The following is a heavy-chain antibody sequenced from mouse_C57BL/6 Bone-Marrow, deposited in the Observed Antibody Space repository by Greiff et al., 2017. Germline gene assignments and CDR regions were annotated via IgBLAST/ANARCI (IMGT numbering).Heavy chain of an antibody. D-gene: IGHD2-1*01. J-gene: IGHJ3*01. CDR2: IDPSDSYT. CDR3: ARLAIYYGNYAWFAY. Sequence: QVQLQQPGAELVMPGASVKLSCKASGYTFTSYWMHWVKQRPGQGLEWIGEIDPSDSYTNYNQKFKGKSTLTVDKSSSTAYVQRGSLTSEDSAVDYCARLAIYYGNYAWFAYWGQGTLVTVSA. V-gene: IGHV1-69*01. CDR1: GYTFTSYW.